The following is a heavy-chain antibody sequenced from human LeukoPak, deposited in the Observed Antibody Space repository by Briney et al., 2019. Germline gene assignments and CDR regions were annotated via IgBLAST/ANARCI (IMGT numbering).Heavy chain of an antibody. CDR1: GYTFTGYY. J-gene: IGHJ4*02. Sequence: GASVKVSCKASGYTFTGYYMHWVRQAPGQGLEWMGWINPNSGGINYAQKFQGRVTMTRDTPISTAYMELSRLRSDDTAVYYCARGGRSSGSYYFDYWGQGTLVTVSS. V-gene: IGHV1-2*02. D-gene: IGHD1-26*01. CDR2: INPNSGGI. CDR3: ARGGRSSGSYYFDY.